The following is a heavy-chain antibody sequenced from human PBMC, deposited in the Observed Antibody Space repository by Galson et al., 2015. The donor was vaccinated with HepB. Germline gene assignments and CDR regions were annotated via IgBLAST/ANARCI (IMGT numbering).Heavy chain of an antibody. V-gene: IGHV3-23*01. D-gene: IGHD3-10*01. CDR2: ISGSGGRI. J-gene: IGHJ5*02. CDR3: ARPIVRGEGWFDP. Sequence: SLRLSCAASGFSFSTYAMSWVRQAPGKGLEWVSGISGSGGRIDYADSVKGRFTIYRDNSKNTMYLQMNSLRDEDTAIYYCARPIVRGEGWFDPWGQGTLVTVSS. CDR1: GFSFSTYA.